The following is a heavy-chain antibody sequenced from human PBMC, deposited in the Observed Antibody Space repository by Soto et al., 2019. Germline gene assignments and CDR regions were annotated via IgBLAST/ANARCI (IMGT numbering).Heavy chain of an antibody. CDR3: ARLPNPLDAFDI. CDR2: INAGNGNT. Sequence: GASVKVSCKASGYTFTSYAMHWVRQAPGQRLEWMGWINAGNGNTKYSQKFQGRVTITRDTSASTAYMELSSLRSEDTAVYYCARLPNPLDAFDIWGQGTMVTVSS. CDR1: GYTFTSYA. V-gene: IGHV1-3*01. D-gene: IGHD3-16*02. J-gene: IGHJ3*02.